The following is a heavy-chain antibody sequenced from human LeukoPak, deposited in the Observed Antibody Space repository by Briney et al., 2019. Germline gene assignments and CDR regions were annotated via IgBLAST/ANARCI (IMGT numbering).Heavy chain of an antibody. Sequence: GASVKVSCKASGYTFTSYAISWVRQAPGQGLEWMGWISAYNGNTNYAQKFQGRVTMTEDTSTDTAYMELSSLRSEDTAVYYCATSSSGYFRDAFDIWGQGTMVTVSS. CDR3: ATSSSGYFRDAFDI. V-gene: IGHV1-18*01. J-gene: IGHJ3*02. CDR2: ISAYNGNT. D-gene: IGHD3-22*01. CDR1: GYTFTSYA.